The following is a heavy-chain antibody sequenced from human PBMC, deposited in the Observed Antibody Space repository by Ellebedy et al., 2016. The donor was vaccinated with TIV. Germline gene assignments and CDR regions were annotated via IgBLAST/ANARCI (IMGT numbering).Heavy chain of an antibody. J-gene: IGHJ4*02. CDR2: IRWNSGSI. CDR1: GFTFDDYA. D-gene: IGHD1-14*01. Sequence: PGGSLRLSCAASGFTFDDYAMHWVRQAPGKGLEWVSSIRWNSGSIDYADSVKGRITISRDNAKNSLHLQMNSLKTEDPAFYYCAKDRDAWQDHIDHWGQGTLVTVSS. CDR3: AKDRDAWQDHIDH. V-gene: IGHV3-9*01.